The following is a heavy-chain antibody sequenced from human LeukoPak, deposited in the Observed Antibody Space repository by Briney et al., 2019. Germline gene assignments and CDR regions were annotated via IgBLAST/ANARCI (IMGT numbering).Heavy chain of an antibody. Sequence: SETLSLTCTVPGVSIRNYYWSWIRQSPGKGLEWIGYIYYSGSTNYNPSLTSRVTISVDMSKSQFSLKLTSVTAADTAVYYCARAPSHNPYYYYMDVWGKGTTVTISS. CDR2: IYYSGST. J-gene: IGHJ6*03. CDR1: GVSIRNYY. CDR3: ARAPSHNPYYYYMDV. V-gene: IGHV4-59*01. D-gene: IGHD2-2*01.